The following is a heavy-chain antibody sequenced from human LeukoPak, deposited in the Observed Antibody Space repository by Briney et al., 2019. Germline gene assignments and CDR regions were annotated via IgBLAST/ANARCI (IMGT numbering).Heavy chain of an antibody. J-gene: IGHJ5*02. CDR1: GFTVSSNY. CDR2: IYSGGST. CDR3: AKDSQVRGVWFDP. Sequence: GGSLRLSCAASGFTVSSNYMSWVRQAPGKGLEWVSVIYSGGSTYYADSVKGRFTISRDNSKNTLYLQMNSLRAEDTAVYYCAKDSQVRGVWFDPWGQGTLVTVSS. V-gene: IGHV3-53*01. D-gene: IGHD3-10*01.